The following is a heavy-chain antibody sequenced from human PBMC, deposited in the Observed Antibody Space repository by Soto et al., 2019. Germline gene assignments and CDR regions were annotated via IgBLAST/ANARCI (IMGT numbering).Heavy chain of an antibody. V-gene: IGHV4-30-4*01. D-gene: IGHD6-19*01. CDR3: ASVPPYRTGFGGFDS. Sequence: QVQLQESGPGLVKPSQTLSLTCNVSGGSVNSGDSYWSWIRQPPGKGLEGIGYIYYNGKTYYNPSLTTRVTLSVDTSKTQFSLKLNSVTATDTAIYYCASVPPYRTGFGGFDSWGQGTLATVSS. CDR2: IYYNGKT. J-gene: IGHJ4*02. CDR1: GGSVNSGDSY.